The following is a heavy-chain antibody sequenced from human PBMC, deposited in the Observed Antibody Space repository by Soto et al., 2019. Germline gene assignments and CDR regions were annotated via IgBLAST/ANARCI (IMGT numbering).Heavy chain of an antibody. J-gene: IGHJ3*01. V-gene: IGHV3-23*01. CDR2: ISDSGDRT. CDR3: AKDRGIIVKAGDAFDV. Sequence: EVQFMESGGGLVQPGGSLRLSCASSGFTLSMSAVNWVRQAPGKGLEWVSYISDSGDRTYYADSVKGRFTISRDRSKNTVSLQMDSLSAEDTAVYYCAKDRGIIVKAGDAFDVWGQGTKVTVSS. D-gene: IGHD3-16*02. CDR1: GFTLSMSA.